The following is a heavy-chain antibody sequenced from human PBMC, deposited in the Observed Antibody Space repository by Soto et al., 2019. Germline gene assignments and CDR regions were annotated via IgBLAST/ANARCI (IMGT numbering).Heavy chain of an antibody. CDR2: ISKSGSII. V-gene: IGHV3-11*04. Sequence: QVQLVASGGGLVQPGGSLRPSCAASGFTFSDYYMSWLRQPPGKGLEWVSYISKSGSIIHFADSVKGRFAISRDNAKNTVYLEMSSLRAEATALYYCARDLSPYSDYYDESTSETWFDPWGQGTLVTVSS. CDR1: GFTFSDYY. D-gene: IGHD3-16*01. J-gene: IGHJ5*02. CDR3: ARDLSPYSDYYDESTSETWFDP.